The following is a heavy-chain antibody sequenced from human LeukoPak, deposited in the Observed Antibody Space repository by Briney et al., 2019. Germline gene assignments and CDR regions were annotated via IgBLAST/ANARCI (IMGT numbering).Heavy chain of an antibody. Sequence: GGSLRLSCAASGFTVSSNYMNWVRQAPGKGLEWVSVIYSGDTTYYADSVKGRFTISRDNSRNTLYLQMNSLRAEDTAVYYCARDVSGSYYFDYWGQGTLVTVSS. J-gene: IGHJ4*02. D-gene: IGHD1-26*01. CDR3: ARDVSGSYYFDY. CDR2: IYSGDTT. CDR1: GFTVSSNY. V-gene: IGHV3-53*01.